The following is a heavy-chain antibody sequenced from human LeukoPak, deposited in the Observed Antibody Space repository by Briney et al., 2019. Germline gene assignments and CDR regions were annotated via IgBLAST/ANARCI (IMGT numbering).Heavy chain of an antibody. CDR1: GSTFTRHT. CDR3: ARGYDSRARFAS. Sequence: PGGSLRLSCAGSGSTFTRHTMIWVRQAPGKGLEWISYISSGSDTIYYADSVKGRFTVSRDNAKTSLYLQMNSLRVEDTAVYFCARGYDSRARFASWGQGALVTVSS. CDR2: ISSGSDTI. J-gene: IGHJ4*02. D-gene: IGHD6-13*01. V-gene: IGHV3-48*01.